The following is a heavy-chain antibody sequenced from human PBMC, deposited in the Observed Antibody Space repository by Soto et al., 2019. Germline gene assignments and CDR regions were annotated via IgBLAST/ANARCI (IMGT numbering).Heavy chain of an antibody. CDR3: TTENGDTAMVTRR. V-gene: IGHV3-15*01. CDR1: GFTFSNAW. CDR2: IKSKTDGGTT. J-gene: IGHJ4*02. D-gene: IGHD5-18*01. Sequence: EVQLVESGGGLVKPGGSLRLSCAASGFTFSNAWMSWVRQAPGKGLEWVGRIKSKTDGGTTDYAAPVKGRFTISRDDSKNTLYLQMNSLKTEDTAVYYCTTENGDTAMVTRRWGQGTLVTVSS.